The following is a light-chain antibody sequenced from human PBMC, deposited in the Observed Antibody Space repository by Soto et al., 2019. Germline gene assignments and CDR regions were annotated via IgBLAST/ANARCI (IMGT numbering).Light chain of an antibody. CDR1: ASSIAARYD. CDR2: GNN. J-gene: IGLJ3*02. CDR3: RSYDNSLNEWV. V-gene: IGLV1-40*01. Sequence: QSVLTQPPSVSGAPGQRVTISCTGTASSIAARYDVHWYQQIPGKAPKLLIYGNNNRPSGVPDRFSASKSGISASLAITGLQADDEADYYCRSYDNSLNEWVFGGGTKLTVL.